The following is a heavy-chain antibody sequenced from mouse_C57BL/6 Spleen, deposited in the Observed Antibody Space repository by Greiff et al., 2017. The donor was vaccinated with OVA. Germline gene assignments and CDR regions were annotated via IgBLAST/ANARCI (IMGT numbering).Heavy chain of an antibody. CDR1: GYSITSGYY. D-gene: IGHD3-3*01. J-gene: IGHJ4*01. Sequence: EVKLQESGPGLVKPSQSLSLTCSVTGYSITSGYYWNWIRQFPGNKLEWMGYISYDGSNNYNPSLKNRISITRDTSKNQFFLKLNSVTTEDTATYYCAREGREDAMDYWGQGTSVTVSS. CDR3: AREGREDAMDY. V-gene: IGHV3-6*01. CDR2: ISYDGSN.